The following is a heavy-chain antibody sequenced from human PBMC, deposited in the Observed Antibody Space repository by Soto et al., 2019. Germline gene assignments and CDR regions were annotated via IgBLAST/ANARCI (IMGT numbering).Heavy chain of an antibody. D-gene: IGHD4-4*01. CDR1: GYSFTTYW. V-gene: IGHV5-51*01. CDR3: ARYGGGNYPPLHDDFDI. CDR2: IYPGDSYT. J-gene: IGHJ3*02. Sequence: PGESLKISCKGSGYSFTTYWIGWVRHMPGKGLEWMGIIYPGDSYTRYSPSFQGQVTISADKSISTAYLQGSGLKASDTAMYYCARYGGGNYPPLHDDFDIWGQRTMVTVPS.